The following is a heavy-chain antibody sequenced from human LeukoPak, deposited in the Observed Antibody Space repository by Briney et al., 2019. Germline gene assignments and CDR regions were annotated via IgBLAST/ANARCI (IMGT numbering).Heavy chain of an antibody. CDR2: ISGSGAST. V-gene: IGHV3-23*01. D-gene: IGHD4-17*01. J-gene: IGHJ4*02. CDR3: AKRGETTVKEGFDY. Sequence: GGSLRLSCLTSGFTLSTNAMSWVRQAPGKGLEWISGISGSGASTYYADSVKGRFTISRDDSRNTLYLQMNSLRAEDTAVYFCAKRGETTVKEGFDYWGQGTLVTVSS. CDR1: GFTLSTNA.